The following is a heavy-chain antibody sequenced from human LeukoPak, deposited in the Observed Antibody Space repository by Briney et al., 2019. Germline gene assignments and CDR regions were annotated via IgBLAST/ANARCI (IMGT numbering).Heavy chain of an antibody. J-gene: IGHJ5*02. V-gene: IGHV4-59*01. D-gene: IGHD3-3*01. CDR3: ALTPSYYDFWSGGLGWFDP. CDR2: IYYSGST. Sequence: PSETLSLTCTVSGGSISSYYWRWIRQPPGKGLEWIGYIYYSGSTNYNPSLKSRVTISVDTSKNQFSLKLSSVTAADTAVYYCALTPSYYDFWSGGLGWFDPWGQGTLVTVSS. CDR1: GGSISSYY.